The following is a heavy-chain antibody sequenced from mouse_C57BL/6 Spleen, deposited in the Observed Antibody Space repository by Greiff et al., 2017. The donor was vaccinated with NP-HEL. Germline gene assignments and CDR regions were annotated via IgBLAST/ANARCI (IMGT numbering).Heavy chain of an antibody. J-gene: IGHJ2*01. CDR3: ARKKYDYDGFLYFDY. V-gene: IGHV1-85*01. CDR1: GYTFTSYD. CDR2: IYPRDGST. Sequence: QVQLQQSGPELVKPGASVKLSCKASGYTFTSYDINWVKQRPGQGLEWIGWIYPRDGSTKYNEKFKGKATLTVDTSSSTAYMELHSLTSEDSAVYFFARKKYDYDGFLYFDYWGQGTTLTVSS. D-gene: IGHD2-4*01.